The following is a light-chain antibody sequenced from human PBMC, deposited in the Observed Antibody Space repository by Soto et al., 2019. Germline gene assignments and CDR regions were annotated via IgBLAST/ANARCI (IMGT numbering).Light chain of an antibody. CDR2: SDN. V-gene: IGLV1-44*01. CDR3: AAWDGSLNGRV. Sequence: QSVLTHPPSASGTPGQRVTISCSGSSSNIGSNTVNWYQQLPGTAPKLLIYSDNQRPSGVPDRFSGSKSGTSASLAISGLQSEDEADYYCAAWDGSLNGRVFGGGTKVTVL. CDR1: SSNIGSNT. J-gene: IGLJ3*02.